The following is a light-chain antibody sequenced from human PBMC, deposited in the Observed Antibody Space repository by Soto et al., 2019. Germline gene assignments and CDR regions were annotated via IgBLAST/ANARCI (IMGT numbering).Light chain of an antibody. CDR3: ISYSGSSSSYV. CDR2: EVT. V-gene: IGLV2-14*01. Sequence: SALSPPASVCGSPGPSGTISCSGTSSDVGGYNYVSWYQQNPGKAPKLMIYEVTNRPSGVSSRFSGSKSGKTAYLTISGLQADDEADYCCISYSGSSSSYVFGTGTKVT. CDR1: SSDVGGYNY. J-gene: IGLJ1*01.